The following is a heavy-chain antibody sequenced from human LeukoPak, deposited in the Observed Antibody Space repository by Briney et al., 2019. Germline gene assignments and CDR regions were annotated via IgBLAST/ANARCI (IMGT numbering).Heavy chain of an antibody. CDR2: ITGNGATT. Sequence: GGSLRLSCAASGFSFSNYGMNWVRQAPGKGLEWVSGITGNGATTYYADSVKGRFTISRDNSKNTLYLQMNSLRAEDTAVYYCAKDRAQTPLKYWGQGTLVTVSS. J-gene: IGHJ4*02. D-gene: IGHD3-10*01. CDR1: GFSFSNYG. CDR3: AKDRAQTPLKY. V-gene: IGHV3-23*01.